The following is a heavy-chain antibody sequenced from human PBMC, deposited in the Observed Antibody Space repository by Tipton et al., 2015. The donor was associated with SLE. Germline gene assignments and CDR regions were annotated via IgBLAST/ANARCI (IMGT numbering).Heavy chain of an antibody. V-gene: IGHV4-30-4*02. CDR3: VRDNGGWVPFFDY. Sequence: TLSLTCTVSGGSFSTGYDYWSWIRQPPGKGLEWIGYMSYSGNTYYNPSLKSRVSISIDTAKNQLSLKLSSVTAVDTAVYYCVRDNGGWVPFFDYWGQGILVTVSS. J-gene: IGHJ4*02. CDR2: MSYSGNT. D-gene: IGHD2-8*01. CDR1: GGSFSTGYDY.